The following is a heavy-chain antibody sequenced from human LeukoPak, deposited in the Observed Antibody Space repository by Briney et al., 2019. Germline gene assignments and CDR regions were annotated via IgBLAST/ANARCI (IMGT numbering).Heavy chain of an antibody. CDR1: GSTFTGYY. CDR2: INPNSGGT. Sequence: GASVKVSCKASGSTFTGYYMHWVRQAPGQGLEWMGWINPNSGGTDYAQKFQGRVTMTRDTSLSTAYMELSRLRSDDTAVYYCTRATSVVVPAAVHYYYGMDVWGQGTTVTVSS. D-gene: IGHD2-2*01. CDR3: TRATSVVVPAAVHYYYGMDV. V-gene: IGHV1-2*02. J-gene: IGHJ6*02.